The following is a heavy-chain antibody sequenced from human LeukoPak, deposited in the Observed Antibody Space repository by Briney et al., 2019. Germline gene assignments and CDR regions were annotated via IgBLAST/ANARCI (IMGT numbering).Heavy chain of an antibody. CDR3: ARDWKDEAVAGIFDY. V-gene: IGHV3-74*01. D-gene: IGHD6-19*01. Sequence: QPGGSLRLSCAASGFTFSSYWMHWVRQAPGKGLVWVSRINSDGSSTSYADSVKGRFTISRDNAKNTLYLQMNSLRAEDTAVYYCARDWKDEAVAGIFDYWGQGTLVTVSS. CDR1: GFTFSSYW. J-gene: IGHJ4*02. CDR2: INSDGSST.